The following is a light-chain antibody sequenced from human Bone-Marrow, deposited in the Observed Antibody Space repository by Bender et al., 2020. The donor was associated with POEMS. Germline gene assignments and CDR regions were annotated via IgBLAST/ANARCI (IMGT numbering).Light chain of an antibody. J-gene: IGLJ2*01. V-gene: IGLV3-27*01. CDR3: YSAADNSMI. CDR2: KDT. CDR1: NNGGGS. Sequence: SYELTQPPSVSVAPGQTARMTCGRDNNGGGSIHWYQQKPGQAPVLVIYKDTERPSGIPERFSGSSSGTTVTLTISGAQVEDEADYYCYSAADNSMIFGGGTKLTVL.